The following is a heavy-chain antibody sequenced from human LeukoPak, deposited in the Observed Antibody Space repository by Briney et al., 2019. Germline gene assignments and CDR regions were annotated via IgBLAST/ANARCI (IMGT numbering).Heavy chain of an antibody. CDR1: GFTFSSYA. J-gene: IGHJ4*02. CDR3: AKRQWLGHGGSYDS. V-gene: IGHV3-23*01. Sequence: PPGGSLRLSCAASGFTFSSYAMSWVRQAPGKGLEWVSAISGSGGSTYYADSVRGRFTISRDNSKSTVSLQMNSLSAEDTALYYCAKRQWLGHGGSYDSWGQGTPVTVSS. D-gene: IGHD6-19*01. CDR2: ISGSGGST.